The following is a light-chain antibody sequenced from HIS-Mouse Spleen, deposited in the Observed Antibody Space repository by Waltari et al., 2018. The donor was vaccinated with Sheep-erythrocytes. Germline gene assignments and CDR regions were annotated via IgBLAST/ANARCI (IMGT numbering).Light chain of an antibody. CDR3: QSYDSSNWV. J-gene: IGLJ3*02. CDR2: EDN. Sequence: NFMLTQPHSVSESPGTTVTTSCTRSSGSIASNHVQGYQQRPGSAPTTVIYEDNQRPSGVPDRFSGSIDSSSNSASLTISGLKTEDEADYYCQSYDSSNWVFGGGTKLTVL. V-gene: IGLV6-57*04. CDR1: SGSIASNH.